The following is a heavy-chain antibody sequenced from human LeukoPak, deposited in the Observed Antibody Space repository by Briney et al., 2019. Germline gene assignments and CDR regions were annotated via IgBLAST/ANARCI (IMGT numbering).Heavy chain of an antibody. CDR1: GYTFTSYA. CDR3: ARDVVVAAKGRNYFDY. D-gene: IGHD2-15*01. CDR2: ISAGNGNT. J-gene: IGHJ4*02. Sequence: ASVKVSCKASGYTFTSYAMHWVRQAPGQRLEWMGWISAGNGNTKYSQKFQGRVTITRDTSASTAYMELSSLRSEDTAVYYCARDVVVAAKGRNYFDYWGQGTLVTVSS. V-gene: IGHV1-3*01.